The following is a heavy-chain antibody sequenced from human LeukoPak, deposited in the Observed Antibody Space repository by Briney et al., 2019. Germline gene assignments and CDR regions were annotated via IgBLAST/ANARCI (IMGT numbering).Heavy chain of an antibody. V-gene: IGHV4-4*07. D-gene: IGHD4-17*01. CDR3: VRGSSTVTTEEDY. CDR2: LYSSGTT. CDR1: GGSITTYY. Sequence: PSETLSLTCTVSGGSITTYYWSWIRQPAGKGLEWIGRLYSSGTTNYSPSLKSRITMSLDTSKSQFSLRLSSVTAADTAVYYCVRGSSTVTTEEDYWGQGILVTVSP. J-gene: IGHJ4*02.